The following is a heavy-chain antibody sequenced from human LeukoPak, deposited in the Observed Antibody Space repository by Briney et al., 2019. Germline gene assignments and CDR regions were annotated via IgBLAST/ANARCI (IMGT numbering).Heavy chain of an antibody. V-gene: IGHV4-34*01. CDR3: ARLHPHSSSWSYYYYYYMDV. CDR1: GGSFSGYY. D-gene: IGHD6-13*01. CDR2: INHSGST. J-gene: IGHJ6*03. Sequence: PSETLSLTCAVYGGSFSGYYWSWIRQPPGKGLEWIGEINHSGSTNYNPSLKSRVTISVDTSKNQFSLKLSSVTAADTAVYYCARLHPHSSSWSYYYYYYMDVWGKGTTVTVSS.